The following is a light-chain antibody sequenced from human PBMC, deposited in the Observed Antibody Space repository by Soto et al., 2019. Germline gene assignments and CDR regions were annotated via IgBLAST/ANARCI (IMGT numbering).Light chain of an antibody. Sequence: VVMTQSPLSLAVTLGQTASISCRSSQSLVSSDGLTYFNWFHQRPGQSPRRLIYKVSNRDSGVPDGFTGSGSGTDFTLTISTVEAEDVGIYYCMQGSHWATFGQGTKLDIK. J-gene: IGKJ2*01. V-gene: IGKV2-30*01. CDR1: QSLVSSDGLTY. CDR3: MQGSHWAT. CDR2: KVS.